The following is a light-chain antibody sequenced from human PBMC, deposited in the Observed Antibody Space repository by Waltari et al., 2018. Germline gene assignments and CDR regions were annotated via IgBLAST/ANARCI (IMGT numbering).Light chain of an antibody. Sequence: HLVLTQSPSASASLGASVKLTCTLSSGPSNYAITWHQQQPQRGPRSLLRLNSNGGNNTGDEVPHLFSGSSSGAERYLTISSLQSEDEAEYYCQTWDTGIWVFGGGTKLTVL. J-gene: IGLJ3*02. CDR1: SGPSNYA. CDR3: QTWDTGIWV. V-gene: IGLV4-69*01. CDR2: LNSNGGN.